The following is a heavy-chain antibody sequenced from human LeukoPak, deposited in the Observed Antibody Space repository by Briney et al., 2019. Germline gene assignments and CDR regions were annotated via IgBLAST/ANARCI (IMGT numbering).Heavy chain of an antibody. J-gene: IGHJ6*02. D-gene: IGHD2-2*01. CDR1: GGSISSYY. Sequence: SETLSLTCSVSGGSISSYYWIWIRQPPGKGLEYIGYIYYSGSTNYNPSLKSRVTISVDTSKDQFSLNLTSVTAADTAVYYCARLKCISTTCPSRYVMDVWGQGTTVTVSS. V-gene: IGHV4-59*01. CDR3: ARLKCISTTCPSRYVMDV. CDR2: IYYSGST.